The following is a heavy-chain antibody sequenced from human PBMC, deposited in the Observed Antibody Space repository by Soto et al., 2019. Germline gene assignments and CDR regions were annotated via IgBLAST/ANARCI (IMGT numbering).Heavy chain of an antibody. J-gene: IGHJ6*02. V-gene: IGHV3-21*01. CDR1: GFTFSSYS. CDR3: ARDYDFWSGQKDGMDV. Sequence: GGALRLSCAASGFTFSSYSINWVRQAPGKGLEWVSSISSSSSYIYYADSVKGRFTISRDNAKNSLYLQMNSLRAEDTAVYYCARDYDFWSGQKDGMDVWGQGTTVTVSS. CDR2: ISSSSSYI. D-gene: IGHD3-3*01.